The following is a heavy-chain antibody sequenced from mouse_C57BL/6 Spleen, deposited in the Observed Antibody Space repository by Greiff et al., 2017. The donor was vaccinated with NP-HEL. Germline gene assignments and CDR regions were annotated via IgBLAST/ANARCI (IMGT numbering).Heavy chain of an antibody. Sequence: DVKLQESGPGLVKPSQSLSLTCSVTGYSITSGYYWNWIRQFPGNKLEWMGYISYDGSNNYNPSLKNRISITRDTSKNQFFLKLNSVTTEDTATYYCARVEYYSNSAWFAYWGQGTLVTVSA. V-gene: IGHV3-6*01. CDR1: GYSITSGYY. D-gene: IGHD2-5*01. J-gene: IGHJ3*01. CDR3: ARVEYYSNSAWFAY. CDR2: ISYDGSN.